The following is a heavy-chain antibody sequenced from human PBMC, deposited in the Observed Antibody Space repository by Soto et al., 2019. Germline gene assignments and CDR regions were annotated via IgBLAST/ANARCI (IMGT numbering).Heavy chain of an antibody. CDR1: GGSITTVGNY. V-gene: IGHV4-31*03. CDR3: ARLLGSGNYLGIFDAFDI. CDR2: ISYSGST. J-gene: IGHJ3*02. Sequence: QVQLQESGPGLVQPSQTLSLACTVSGGSITTVGNYWSWIRQFPGKGLEWIGHISYSGSTNSNPSLRSRHSMSVDTSKHQFSLELSSVTAADTAVYYCARLLGSGNYLGIFDAFDIWGQGTVVTVSS. D-gene: IGHD1-26*01.